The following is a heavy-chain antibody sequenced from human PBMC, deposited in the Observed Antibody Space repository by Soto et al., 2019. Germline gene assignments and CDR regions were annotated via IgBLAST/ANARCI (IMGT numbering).Heavy chain of an antibody. J-gene: IGHJ6*02. CDR2: ISSSSSYI. CDR3: ASGASESYYYDGMGV. CDR1: GFTFSSYS. D-gene: IGHD3-10*01. Sequence: EVQLVESGGGLVKPGGSLRLSCAASGFTFSSYSMNWVRQAPGKGLEWVSSISSSSSYIYYADSVKGRLTISRDNAKNSLSLQMNSLSAEDTAVYYCASGASESYYYDGMGVWGQGTTVTVSS. V-gene: IGHV3-21*01.